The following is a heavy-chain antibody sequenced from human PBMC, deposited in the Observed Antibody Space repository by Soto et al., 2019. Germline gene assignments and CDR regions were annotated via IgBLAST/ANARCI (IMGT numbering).Heavy chain of an antibody. CDR3: AKRGPMTTVSYYYYYMDV. CDR2: ISGSDT. D-gene: IGHD4-4*01. CDR1: GFTFSSYA. Sequence: GGSLRLSCAASGFTFSSYAMSWVRQAPGKGLEWVSAISGSDTYYADSVKGRFTISRDNPKNTLYLQMNSLRAEDTAVYYCAKRGPMTTVSYYYYYMDVWGKGTTVTVSS. V-gene: IGHV3-23*01. J-gene: IGHJ6*03.